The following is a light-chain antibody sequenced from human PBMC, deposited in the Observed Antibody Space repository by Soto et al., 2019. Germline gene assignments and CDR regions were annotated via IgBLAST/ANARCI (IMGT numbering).Light chain of an antibody. Sequence: ERGLAQSPGTRAVSRVERAALSCRASQSVSSSYLAWYQQKPGQAPRLLIYGAYSRATGIPERFSGSGSGTAFTLTISSLRSEDFAVYFCQKYYNWPRTFGQGTKVDI. CDR3: QKYYNWPRT. CDR2: GAY. J-gene: IGKJ1*01. V-gene: IGKV3-20*01. CDR1: QSVSSSY.